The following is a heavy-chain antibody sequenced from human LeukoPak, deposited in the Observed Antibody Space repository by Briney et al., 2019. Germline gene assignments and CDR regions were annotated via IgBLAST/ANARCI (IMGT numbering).Heavy chain of an antibody. CDR2: IYYSGNT. D-gene: IGHD6-19*01. CDR3: ARPNANGGWFPFDY. J-gene: IGHJ4*02. CDR1: GGSISSYY. Sequence: PSETLSLTCTVSGGSISSYYWSWVRQPPGKGLEWIGYIYYSGNTNYNPSLKSRVTISVDTSKNQFSLKLSSVTAADTAVYYCARPNANGGWFPFDYWGRGTLVTVSS. V-gene: IGHV4-59*08.